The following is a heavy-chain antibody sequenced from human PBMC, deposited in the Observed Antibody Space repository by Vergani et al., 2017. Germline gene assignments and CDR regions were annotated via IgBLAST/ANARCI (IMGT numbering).Heavy chain of an antibody. D-gene: IGHD3-10*01. J-gene: IGHJ4*02. CDR2: IIPILGIA. CDR1: GGTFSSYT. CDR3: AREITYYYGSGSYFDY. Sequence: QVQLVQSGAEVKKPGSSVKVSCKASGGTFSSYTISWVRQAPGQGLEWMGRIIPILGIANYAQKFQGRVTITTDTSTSTAYMELRSLRSDDTAVYYCAREITYYYGSGSYFDYWGQGTLVTVSS. V-gene: IGHV1-69*02.